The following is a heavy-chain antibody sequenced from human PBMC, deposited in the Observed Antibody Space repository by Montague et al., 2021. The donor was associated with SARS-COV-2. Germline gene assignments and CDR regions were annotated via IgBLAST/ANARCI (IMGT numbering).Heavy chain of an antibody. V-gene: IGHV3-7*03. CDR3: VRALGSGDFDL. CDR2: IKQDGSEK. CDR1: GFTFRSFW. J-gene: IGHJ4*02. Sequence: SLRLSCAASGFTFRSFWMSWVRQAPGKGLKWVANIKQDGSEKYYLDSVEGRFTISRDNAKNSLFLQMNSLRGDDTAVYYCVRALGSGDFDLWGQGTLVSVSS. D-gene: IGHD2-21*01.